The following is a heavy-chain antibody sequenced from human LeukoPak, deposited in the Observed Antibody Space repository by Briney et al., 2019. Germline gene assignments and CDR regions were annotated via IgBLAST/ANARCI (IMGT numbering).Heavy chain of an antibody. Sequence: PSETLSLTCTVSGDSITSSSYYWEWIRQPPGKGLEWIGSTFYSGSTYYNPSLKSRVTISVDTSKNQFSLKLSSVTAADTAVYYCARHVSYDLFETDYWGQGTLVTVSS. CDR3: ARHVSYDLFETDY. V-gene: IGHV4-39*01. J-gene: IGHJ4*02. CDR2: TFYSGST. CDR1: GDSITSSSYY. D-gene: IGHD3-22*01.